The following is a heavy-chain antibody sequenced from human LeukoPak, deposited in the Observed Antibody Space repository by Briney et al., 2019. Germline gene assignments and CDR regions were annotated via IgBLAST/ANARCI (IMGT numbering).Heavy chain of an antibody. CDR3: AKGPKYCSGGSCLFDP. D-gene: IGHD2-15*01. Sequence: GGSLRLSCAASGFTFSSYSMNWVRQAPGKGLEWVSSISSSSYIYYADSVKGRFTISRDNAKNSLYLQMNSLRAEDTAVYYCAKGPKYCSGGSCLFDPWGQGTLVTVSS. CDR1: GFTFSSYS. CDR2: ISSSSYI. V-gene: IGHV3-21*01. J-gene: IGHJ5*02.